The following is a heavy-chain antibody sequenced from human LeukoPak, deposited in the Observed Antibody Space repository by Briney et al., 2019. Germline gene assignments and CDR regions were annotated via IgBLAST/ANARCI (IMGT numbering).Heavy chain of an antibody. CDR2: TYYRSKWYS. CDR1: GDSVSSNSVV. Sequence: SQTLSLTCAISGDSVSSNSVVWNWIRQSPSRGLEWLGRTYYRSKWYSDYAPSAKSRIIINPDTSKNQFSLQLNSVTPEDTAVYFCARIVSPWGSSDAFDFWGQGTVVTVSS. D-gene: IGHD3-16*02. J-gene: IGHJ3*01. V-gene: IGHV6-1*01. CDR3: ARIVSPWGSSDAFDF.